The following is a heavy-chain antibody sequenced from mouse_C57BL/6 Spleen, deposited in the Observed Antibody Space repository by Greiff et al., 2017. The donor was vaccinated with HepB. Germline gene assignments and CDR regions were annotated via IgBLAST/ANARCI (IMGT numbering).Heavy chain of an antibody. CDR2: IYPGGGYT. J-gene: IGHJ3*01. D-gene: IGHD2-1*01. CDR3: ARGGNYETSWFAY. V-gene: IGHV1-63*01. Sequence: QVQLQQSGAELVRPGTSVKMSCKASGYTFTNYWIGWAKQRPGHGLEWIGDIYPGGGYTNYNEKFKGKATLTADKSSSTAYMQFSSLTSEDSAIYYCARGGNYETSWFAYWGQGTLVTVSA. CDR1: GYTFTNYW.